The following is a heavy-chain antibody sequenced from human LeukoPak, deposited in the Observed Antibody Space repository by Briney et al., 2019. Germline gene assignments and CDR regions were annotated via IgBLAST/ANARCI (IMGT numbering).Heavy chain of an antibody. CDR1: GSSFTSYW. CDR3: ARPKRRDGYGVGY. CDR2: IYPGDSDT. D-gene: IGHD5-24*01. J-gene: IGHJ4*02. V-gene: IGHV5-51*01. Sequence: GESLKISCQGSGSSFTSYWIGWVRQLPGKGLEWMGIIYPGDSDTRYSPSFQGQVTISADRSISTAYLQWSSLKASDTAMYYCARPKRRDGYGVGYWGQGTLVTVSS.